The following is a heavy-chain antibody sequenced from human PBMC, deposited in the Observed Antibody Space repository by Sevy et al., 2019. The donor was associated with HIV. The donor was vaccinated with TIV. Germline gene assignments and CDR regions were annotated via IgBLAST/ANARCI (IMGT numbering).Heavy chain of an antibody. CDR2: IGSSNSYI. D-gene: IGHD6-13*01. CDR3: ARSDSSSWYILYYFEY. V-gene: IGHV3-21*01. Sequence: GGSLRLSCAASGFSFSSYSVSWVRQAPGKGLEWVASIGSSNSYIYYAESVKGRFTISRDNAKNSLFLHMNTLRAEDTAVYYCARSDSSSWYILYYFEYWGQGTPVTVSS. CDR1: GFSFSSYS. J-gene: IGHJ4*02.